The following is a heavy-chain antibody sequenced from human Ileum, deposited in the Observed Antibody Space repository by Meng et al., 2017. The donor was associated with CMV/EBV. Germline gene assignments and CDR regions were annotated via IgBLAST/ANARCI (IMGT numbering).Heavy chain of an antibody. D-gene: IGHD3-10*01. CDR1: GRSIGSGRYY. Sequence: VQCQGRGLGSVKPSQQLSLSCTVSGRSIGSGRYYWRWIREPAGKGLEWIGDIYTSGGTNYTPSLKSRVTFSVDTSKNQFSLKLSSVTAADTAVYYCARDVGGLWFGYWGQGTLVTVSS. J-gene: IGHJ4*02. CDR2: IYTSGGT. CDR3: ARDVGGLWFGY. V-gene: IGHV4-61*09.